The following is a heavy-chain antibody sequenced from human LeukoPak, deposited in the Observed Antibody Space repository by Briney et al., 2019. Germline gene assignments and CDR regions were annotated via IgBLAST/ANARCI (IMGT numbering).Heavy chain of an antibody. CDR3: ARERIAVAVSMDY. D-gene: IGHD6-19*01. V-gene: IGHV3-74*01. CDR2: LASDENNR. Sequence: TGGSLRLSCAASGLTISDSWIHWVRQVPGKGLMWVSRLASDENNRIYADSVKGRFTISRDNSKNTLYLQMNSLRAEDTAVYYCARERIAVAVSMDYWGQGTLVTVSS. J-gene: IGHJ4*02. CDR1: GLTISDSW.